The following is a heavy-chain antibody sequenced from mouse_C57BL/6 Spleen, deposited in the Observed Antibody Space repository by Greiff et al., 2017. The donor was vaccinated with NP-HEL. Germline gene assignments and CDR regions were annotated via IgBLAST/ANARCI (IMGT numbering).Heavy chain of an antibody. CDR2: IDPSDSDT. V-gene: IGHV1-52*01. J-gene: IGHJ2*01. D-gene: IGHD1-1*01. Sequence: QVQLQQPGAELVRPGSSVKLSCKASGYTFTSYWMHWVKQRPIQGLEWIGNIDPSDSDTHYNQKFKDKATLTVDKSSSTAYMQLSSLTSEDSAVYYCACRGGTTYYFDYWGQGTTLTVSS. CDR1: GYTFTSYW. CDR3: ACRGGTTYYFDY.